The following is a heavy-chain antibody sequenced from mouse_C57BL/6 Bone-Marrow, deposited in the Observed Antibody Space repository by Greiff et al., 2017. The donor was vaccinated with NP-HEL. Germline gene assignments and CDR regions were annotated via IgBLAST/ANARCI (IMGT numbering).Heavy chain of an antibody. J-gene: IGHJ2*01. CDR1: GFTFSSYG. Sequence: EVMLVESGGDLVKPGGSLKLSCAASGFTFSSYGMSWVRQTPDKRLEWVATISSGGSYTYYPDSVKGRFTISRDNAKNTLYLQMSSLKSEDTAMYYCARRYDGYYVTFFFDYWGQGTTLTVSS. CDR3: ARRYDGYYVTFFFDY. V-gene: IGHV5-6*02. D-gene: IGHD2-3*01. CDR2: ISSGGSYT.